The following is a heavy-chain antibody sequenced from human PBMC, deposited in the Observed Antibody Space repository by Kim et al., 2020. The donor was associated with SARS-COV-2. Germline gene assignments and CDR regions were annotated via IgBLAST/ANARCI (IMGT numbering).Heavy chain of an antibody. V-gene: IGHV3-30*18. Sequence: GGSLRLSCAASGFTFSSYGMHWVRQAPGKGLEWVAVISYDGSNKYYADSVKGRFTISRDNSKNTLYLQMNSLRAEDTAVYYCAKESWGYSYGSVDYWGQG. J-gene: IGHJ4*02. CDR1: GFTFSSYG. D-gene: IGHD5-18*01. CDR3: AKESWGYSYGSVDY. CDR2: ISYDGSNK.